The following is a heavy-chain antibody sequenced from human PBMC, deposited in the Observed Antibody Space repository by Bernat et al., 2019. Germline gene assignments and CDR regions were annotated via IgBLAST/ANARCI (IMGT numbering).Heavy chain of an antibody. CDR2: IRSKANSYAT. V-gene: IGHV3-73*01. Sequence: EVQLVESGGGLVQPGGSLKLSCAASGFTFSGSAMHWVRQASGKGLEWVGRIRSKANSYATAYAASVKGRFTISRDDSKNTAYLQMNSLKTEDTAVYYCTRHYGDYGDPLPFDYWGQGTLVTVSP. J-gene: IGHJ4*02. CDR1: GFTFSGSA. D-gene: IGHD4-17*01. CDR3: TRHYGDYGDPLPFDY.